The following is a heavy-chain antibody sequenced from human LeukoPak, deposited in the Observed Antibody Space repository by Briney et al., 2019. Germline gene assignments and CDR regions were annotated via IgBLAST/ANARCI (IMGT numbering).Heavy chain of an antibody. CDR3: ARGPLGGGYGPSTY. V-gene: IGHV3-11*06. CDR2: ISSSSSYI. CDR1: GFTFSDYY. J-gene: IGHJ4*02. Sequence: GGSLRLSCAASGFTFSDYYMSWIRQAPGKGLEWVSSISSSSSYIYYADSVKGRFTISRDNAKNSLHLQMNSLRAEDTAVYYCARGPLGGGYGPSTYWGQGTLVTVSS. D-gene: IGHD3-16*01.